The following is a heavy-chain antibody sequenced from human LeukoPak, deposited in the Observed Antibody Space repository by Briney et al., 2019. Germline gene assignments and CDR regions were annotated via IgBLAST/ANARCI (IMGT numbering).Heavy chain of an antibody. V-gene: IGHV3-23*01. D-gene: IGHD1-26*01. Sequence: SGGSLRLSCAASGFSFSSSAMSWVRQAPGKGLEWVSAISGSGGKTYYADSVKGRFTISRDNSKNTLYLQMNSLRAEDTAVYYCARRVEGTHYFDSWGQGTLVTVSS. J-gene: IGHJ4*02. CDR1: GFSFSSSA. CDR3: ARRVEGTHYFDS. CDR2: ISGSGGKT.